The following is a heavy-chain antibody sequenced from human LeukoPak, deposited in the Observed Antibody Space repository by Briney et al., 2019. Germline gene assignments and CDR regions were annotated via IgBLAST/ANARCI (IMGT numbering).Heavy chain of an antibody. CDR2: ISGSGGST. J-gene: IGHJ2*01. V-gene: IGHV3-23*01. CDR1: GFTFSSYA. Sequence: GGSLRLSCAASGFTFSSYAMSWVRQAPGKGLEWVSAISGSGGSTYYADSVKGRFTISRDNANNSLFLQMNSLRAEDTAVYYCARRIVGGSLGFDLWGRGTLVTVSS. CDR3: ARRIVGGSLGFDL. D-gene: IGHD1-26*01.